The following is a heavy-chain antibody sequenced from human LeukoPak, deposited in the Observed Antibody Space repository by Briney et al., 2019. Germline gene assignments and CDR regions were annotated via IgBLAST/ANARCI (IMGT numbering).Heavy chain of an antibody. V-gene: IGHV3-48*04. Sequence: GGSLRLSCAASGFTFSSYAMSWVRQAPGKGLEWVSYISSSGTNRYYADSVKGRFTISRDNAKNSLYLQMNSLRAEDTAVYFCARARGSYAFDIWGQGTMVTVSS. CDR1: GFTFSSYA. CDR2: ISSSGTNR. D-gene: IGHD3-10*01. CDR3: ARARGSYAFDI. J-gene: IGHJ3*02.